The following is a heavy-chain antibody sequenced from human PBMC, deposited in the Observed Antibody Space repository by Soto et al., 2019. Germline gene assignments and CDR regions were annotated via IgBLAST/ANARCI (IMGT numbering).Heavy chain of an antibody. Sequence: PSETRSLTCAVSGGSITSANWWTWVRQPPGGGLEWIGEISHSGITNYKASLKSRVTMSVDKTKNDVSLKLTSVTAADTAVYYCARVPRGWFDPWGQGTPVTVSS. J-gene: IGHJ5*02. V-gene: IGHV4-4*02. CDR1: GGSITSANW. CDR3: ARVPRGWFDP. CDR2: ISHSGIT. D-gene: IGHD6-6*01.